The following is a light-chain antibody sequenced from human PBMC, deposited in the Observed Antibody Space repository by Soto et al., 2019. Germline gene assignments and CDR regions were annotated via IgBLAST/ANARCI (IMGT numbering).Light chain of an antibody. CDR1: SSDVGGYNY. CDR2: DVS. Sequence: QSALTQPASVSGSPGQSITISCTGTSSDVGGYNYVSWYQHPPGKAPELIIYDVSNRPSGVSYRFSGSKSGNTASLTISGLQPEDEADYYCSSYTTSNTRQIVFGTGTKVTVL. J-gene: IGLJ1*01. V-gene: IGLV2-14*03. CDR3: SSYTTSNTRQIV.